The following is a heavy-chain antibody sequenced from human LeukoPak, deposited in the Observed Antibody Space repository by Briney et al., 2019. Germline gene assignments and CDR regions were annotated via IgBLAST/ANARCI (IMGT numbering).Heavy chain of an antibody. Sequence: GGSLRLSCEAAGFSFRDYPMGWVRRAPGKGLEWVSGISAGADVIFYADPVKGRFTISRDNSKNTLYLQMNSLRAEDSAEYYCAKSLLTTATGTGRAFDIWGQGTMVTVSA. CDR3: AKSLLTTATGTGRAFDI. J-gene: IGHJ3*02. V-gene: IGHV3-23*01. D-gene: IGHD1-1*01. CDR1: GFSFRDYP. CDR2: ISAGADVI.